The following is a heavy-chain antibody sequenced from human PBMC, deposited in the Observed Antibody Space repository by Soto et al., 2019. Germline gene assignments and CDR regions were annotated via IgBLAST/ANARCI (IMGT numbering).Heavy chain of an antibody. CDR2: ISGSGGST. Sequence: EVQLLESGGGLVQPGGSLRLSCAASGFTFSSYAMSWVRQAPGKGLEWVSAISGSGGSTYYADSVKGRCTISRDNSKNTLYLQIDSLRAEDTAVYYCASQLEEDCFDYWGQGTLVTVCS. CDR3: ASQLEEDCFDY. J-gene: IGHJ4*02. CDR1: GFTFSSYA. V-gene: IGHV3-23*01. D-gene: IGHD1-1*01.